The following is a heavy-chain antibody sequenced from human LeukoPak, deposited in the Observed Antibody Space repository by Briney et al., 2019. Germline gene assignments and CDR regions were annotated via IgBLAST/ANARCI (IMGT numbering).Heavy chain of an antibody. D-gene: IGHD1-26*01. CDR3: ARGQGATVPQVGKNWFDP. Sequence: SETLSLTCAVYIDSFSNYHWNWIRQTPAKGLEWIGEVNESGGTNISPSLRSRVILSVDTSKNQFSLKLISVTVADTAVYYCARGQGATVPQVGKNWFDPWGQGTRVTISS. V-gene: IGHV4-34*01. CDR2: VNESGGT. CDR1: IDSFSNYH. J-gene: IGHJ5*02.